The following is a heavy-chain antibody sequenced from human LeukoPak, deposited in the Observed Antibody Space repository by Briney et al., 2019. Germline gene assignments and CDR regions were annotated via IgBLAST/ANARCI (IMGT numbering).Heavy chain of an antibody. V-gene: IGHV4-39*07. CDR3: ARGGDGYNYRGIAFDI. D-gene: IGHD5-24*01. CDR1: GGSISSSSYY. J-gene: IGHJ3*02. CDR2: IYYSGST. Sequence: PSETLSLTCTVSGGSISSSSYYWGWIRQPPGKGLEWIGSIYYSGSTYYNPSLKSRVTISVDTSKNQFSLKLSSVTAADTAVYYCARGGDGYNYRGIAFDIWGQGTMVTVSS.